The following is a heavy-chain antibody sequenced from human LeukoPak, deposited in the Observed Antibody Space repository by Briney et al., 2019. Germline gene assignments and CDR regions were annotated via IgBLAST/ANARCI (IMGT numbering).Heavy chain of an antibody. J-gene: IGHJ4*02. CDR2: VYYSGST. CDR3: AREDVVVPAYFDY. Sequence: SETLSLTCTVSGGSISSYYWSWIRQPPGKGLEWIGYVYYSGSTNYNPSLKSRVTMSVDTSKNQFSLKLSSVTAADTAVYYCAREDVVVPAYFDYWGQGTLVTVSS. CDR1: GGSISSYY. V-gene: IGHV4-59*12. D-gene: IGHD2-2*01.